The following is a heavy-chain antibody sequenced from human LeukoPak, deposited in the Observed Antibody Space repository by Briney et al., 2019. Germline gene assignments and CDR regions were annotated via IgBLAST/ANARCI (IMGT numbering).Heavy chain of an antibody. CDR1: GYTFTSYG. CDR2: ISAYTGNT. D-gene: IGHD6-13*01. CDR3: ARGVARAGMDY. Sequence: ASVKVSCKASGYTFTSYGISWVRQAPGQGLEWMGWISAYTGNTNYAQKLRGRVTMTTDTSTSTTYMELRSLRSDDTAVYYCARGVARAGMDYWGQGALVAVSS. J-gene: IGHJ4*02. V-gene: IGHV1-18*01.